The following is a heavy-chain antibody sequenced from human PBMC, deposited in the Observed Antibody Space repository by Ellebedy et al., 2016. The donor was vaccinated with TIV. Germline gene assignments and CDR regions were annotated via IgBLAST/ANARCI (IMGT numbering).Heavy chain of an antibody. CDR3: ARDRKVSDWLPFDY. J-gene: IGHJ4*02. V-gene: IGHV3-23*01. Sequence: GESLKISCAASGFTFSSYEMNWVRQAPGKGLEWVSGISGNGVSTNYADSVKGRFTISRDNSKNTLYLHMNSLRAEDTAVYYCARDRKVSDWLPFDYWGQGTLVSVSS. CDR1: GFTFSSYE. D-gene: IGHD6-19*01. CDR2: ISGNGVST.